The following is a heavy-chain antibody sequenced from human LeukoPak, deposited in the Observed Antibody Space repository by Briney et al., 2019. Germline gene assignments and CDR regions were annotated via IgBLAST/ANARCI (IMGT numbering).Heavy chain of an antibody. J-gene: IGHJ4*02. D-gene: IGHD3-3*01. V-gene: IGHV1-24*01. CDR1: GYTLTELS. CDR3: ASKRITIFGVVTHLGY. Sequence: VASVKVSCKVSGYTLTELSMHWVRQAPGKGLEWMGGFDPEDGETIYAQKFQGRVTMTEDTSTDTAYMELSSLRSEDTAVYYCASKRITIFGVVTHLGYWGQGTLVTVSS. CDR2: FDPEDGET.